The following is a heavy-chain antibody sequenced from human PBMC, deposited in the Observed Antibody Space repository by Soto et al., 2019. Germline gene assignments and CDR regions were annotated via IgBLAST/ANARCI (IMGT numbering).Heavy chain of an antibody. CDR1: GGTFSSYA. J-gene: IGHJ6*02. Sequence: SVKVSCKASGGTFSSYAISWARQAPGQGLEWMGGIIPIFGTANYAQKFQGRVTITADESTSTAYMELSSLRSEDTAVYYCARSVDTAMASLYYYYYGMDVWGQGTTVTVSS. CDR3: ARSVDTAMASLYYYYYGMDV. V-gene: IGHV1-69*13. CDR2: IIPIFGTA. D-gene: IGHD5-18*01.